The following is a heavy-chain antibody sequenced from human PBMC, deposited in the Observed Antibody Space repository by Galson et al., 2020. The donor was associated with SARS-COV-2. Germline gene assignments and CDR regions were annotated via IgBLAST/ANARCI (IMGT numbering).Heavy chain of an antibody. CDR1: GDSVSSNTAN. CDR2: IYYRSNWYH. CDR3: VKDDADDPFDY. V-gene: IGHV6-1*01. Sequence: SQTLSLTCAISGDSVSSNTANWNWIRQSPSRGLEWLGRIYYRSNWYHHYSVSVKSRITINPDTSENHFSLHLSSVSPEDTAVYYCVKDDADDPFDYWGQGTLVTVSS. D-gene: IGHD1-1*01. J-gene: IGHJ4*02.